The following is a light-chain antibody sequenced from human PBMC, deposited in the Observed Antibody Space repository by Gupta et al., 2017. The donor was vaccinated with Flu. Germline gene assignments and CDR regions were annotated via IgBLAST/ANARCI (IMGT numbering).Light chain of an antibody. CDR2: EVN. CDR1: SSDIGSYDL. CDR3: CTYAGSSTYV. Sequence: QSALTQPASVSGSPGQSITISCTGASSDIGSYDLVSWYQQHPNKAPKLIVYEVNKRPSGVSNRFSGSKSGNTASLTISGLQAEDEAEYFCCTYAGSSTYVFGAGTKVTVL. J-gene: IGLJ1*01. V-gene: IGLV2-23*02.